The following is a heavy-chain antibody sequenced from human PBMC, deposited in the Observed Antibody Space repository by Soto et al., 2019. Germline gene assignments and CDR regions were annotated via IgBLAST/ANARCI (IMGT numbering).Heavy chain of an antibody. CDR2: SSTYSDHT. J-gene: IGHJ4*02. Sequence: QVQLVQSGAEVKKPGASVKVSCKASGYTFTIFGISWVRQVPGHGLEWMGWSSTYSDHTNYAQNLQGRVTMTPDSSTNTAHVELRSLTSGDTAVYYCAREYSSSEFDYWGQGTLVTVSS. V-gene: IGHV1-18*01. D-gene: IGHD3-22*01. CDR1: GYTFTIFG. CDR3: AREYSSSEFDY.